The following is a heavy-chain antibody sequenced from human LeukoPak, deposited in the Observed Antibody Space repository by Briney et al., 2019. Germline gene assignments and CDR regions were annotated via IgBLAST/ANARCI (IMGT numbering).Heavy chain of an antibody. CDR2: ISSSSSCI. D-gene: IGHD3-10*01. J-gene: IGHJ4*02. CDR3: ARDKGSGAATPGY. Sequence: KTGGSLRLSCAASGFTFSSYSMNWVRQAPGKGLEWVSSISSSSSCIYYADSVKGRFTISRDNAKNSLYLQMNSLRAEDTAVYYCARDKGSGAATPGYWGQGTLVTVSS. CDR1: GFTFSSYS. V-gene: IGHV3-21*01.